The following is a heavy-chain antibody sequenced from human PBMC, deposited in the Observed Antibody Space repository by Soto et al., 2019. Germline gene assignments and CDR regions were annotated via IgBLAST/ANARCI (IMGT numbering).Heavy chain of an antibody. CDR1: GGSMSSYH. J-gene: IGHJ4*02. Sequence: SETLSLTCSVSGGSMSSYHWSWIRQPPGKGLEWIGYIYYSGSTNYNPSLKSRVTISVDTSKNQFSLKLSSVSAADTAVYYCARHARSSGWDYFDYWGQGTLVTVSS. V-gene: IGHV4-59*08. CDR3: ARHARSSGWDYFDY. D-gene: IGHD6-19*01. CDR2: IYYSGST.